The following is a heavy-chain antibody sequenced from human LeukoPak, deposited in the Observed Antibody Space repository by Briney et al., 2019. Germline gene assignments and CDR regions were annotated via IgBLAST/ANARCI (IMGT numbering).Heavy chain of an antibody. J-gene: IGHJ6*02. CDR2: ISADGGGT. CDR3: AKDMQTVAGLSNYYYYAMAV. D-gene: IGHD6-13*01. CDR1: GFTFDDYA. V-gene: IGHV3-43*02. Sequence: GGSLRLSCAASGFTFDDYAMHWVRQVPGKGPQWVSFISADGGGTYYADSVKGRFTIPRDNSKNSLFLQMNSLRSEDSALYYCAKDMQTVAGLSNYYYYAMAVWGQGTTVTVSS.